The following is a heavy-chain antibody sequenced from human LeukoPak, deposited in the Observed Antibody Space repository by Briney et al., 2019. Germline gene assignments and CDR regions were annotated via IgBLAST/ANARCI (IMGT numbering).Heavy chain of an antibody. CDR3: ARGNGYSYGYGFDI. J-gene: IGHJ3*02. D-gene: IGHD5-18*01. CDR1: GFTVSTNY. Sequence: GGSLRLSCAASGFTVSTNYMTWIRQAPGKGLEWVSVMYTLGNTNYADSVRGRFTISRDNAKNSLFLQMISLRAEDTAVYYCARGNGYSYGYGFDIWGQGTMVTVSS. V-gene: IGHV3-66*01. CDR2: MYTLGNT.